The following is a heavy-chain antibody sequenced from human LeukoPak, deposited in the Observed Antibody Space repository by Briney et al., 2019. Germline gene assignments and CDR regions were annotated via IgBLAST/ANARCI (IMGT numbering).Heavy chain of an antibody. CDR1: GYSFTSYY. CDR2: INPSGGST. CDR3: AIDRHNYYYGMDV. J-gene: IGHJ6*02. Sequence: GASVKVSLKGSGYSFTSYYMRWVRQPPAQGLEWMGIINPSGGSTSYEQKFQGRVTMTRDTSTSTFYRELSSLRSEVTAVDYDAIDRHNYYYGMDVWGQGTTVTVSS. V-gene: IGHV1-46*03. D-gene: IGHD6-6*01.